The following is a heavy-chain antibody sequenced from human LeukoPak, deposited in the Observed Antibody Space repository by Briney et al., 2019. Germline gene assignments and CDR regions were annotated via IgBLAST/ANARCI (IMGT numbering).Heavy chain of an antibody. CDR3: ASADILTGHDAFDI. V-gene: IGHV3-48*04. D-gene: IGHD3-9*01. CDR1: GFTFSSYS. Sequence: GGSLRLSCAASGFTFSSYSMNWVRQAPGKGLEWVSYISSSSSTIYYADSVKGRFTISRDNAKNSLYLQMNSLRAEDTAVYYCASADILTGHDAFDIWGQGTMVTISS. CDR2: ISSSSSTI. J-gene: IGHJ3*02.